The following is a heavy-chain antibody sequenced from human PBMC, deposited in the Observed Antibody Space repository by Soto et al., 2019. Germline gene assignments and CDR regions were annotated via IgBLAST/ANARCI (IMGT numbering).Heavy chain of an antibody. Sequence: EVQLVQSGAEMKKPGESLRISCEASGYTFTKHWIGWVRQMPDKGLEWVGIIYPMDSDTQYSPSFQGQVTISADKSINTAYLQWTSLRASDNAMDYWARARQPLENHAFDIWGHGTMVTVSS. CDR2: IYPMDSDT. V-gene: IGHV5-51*03. J-gene: IGHJ3*02. CDR1: GYTFTKHW. CDR3: ARARQPLENHAFDI. D-gene: IGHD6-13*01.